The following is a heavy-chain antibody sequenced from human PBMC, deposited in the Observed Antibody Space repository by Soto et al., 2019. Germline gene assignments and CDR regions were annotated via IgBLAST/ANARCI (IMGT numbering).Heavy chain of an antibody. CDR1: GFTFDDYA. V-gene: IGHV3-9*01. CDR2: INWNGDAT. CDR3: ANLPLYGSGFDC. J-gene: IGHJ4*02. Sequence: EVQLVESGGGLVQPGRSLRLSCAASGFTFDDYAIHWVRQAPGKGLECVSGINWNGDATGYADSVKGRFTISRDNAKNSLYLKMNSLTTEDAAVYSSANLPLYGSGFDCWGQGTLVTVSS. D-gene: IGHD3-10*01.